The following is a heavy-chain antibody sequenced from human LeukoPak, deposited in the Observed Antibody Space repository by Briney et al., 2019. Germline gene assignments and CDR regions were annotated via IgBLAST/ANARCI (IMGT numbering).Heavy chain of an antibody. J-gene: IGHJ4*02. CDR3: ARIPTPVDSTMVNAIDC. D-gene: IGHD3-10*01. Sequence: GGSRRLSCAVSGFTVSSHYMSWVRQAPGKGLEWVSVIYSGGSTYYADSVKGRFTISRDNSKNTLYLQMNSLRVEDTAVYYCARIPTPVDSTMVNAIDCWGQGALVTVSS. V-gene: IGHV3-53*01. CDR2: IYSGGST. CDR1: GFTVSSHY.